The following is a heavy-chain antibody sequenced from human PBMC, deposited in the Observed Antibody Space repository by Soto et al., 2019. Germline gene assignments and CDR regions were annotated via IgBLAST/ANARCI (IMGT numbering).Heavy chain of an antibody. CDR2: IWYDGSNK. J-gene: IGHJ4*02. V-gene: IGHV3-33*01. CDR3: ARDPSPPLYSSSPFDY. D-gene: IGHD6-6*01. Sequence: LRLSCAASGFTFSSYGMHWVRQAPGKGLEWVAVIWYDGSNKYYADSVKGRFTISRDNSKNTLYLQMNSLRAEDTAVYYCARDPSPPLYSSSPFDYWGQGTLVTVSS. CDR1: GFTFSSYG.